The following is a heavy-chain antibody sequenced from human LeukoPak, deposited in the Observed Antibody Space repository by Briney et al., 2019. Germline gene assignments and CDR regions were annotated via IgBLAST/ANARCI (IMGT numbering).Heavy chain of an antibody. CDR3: ARHLVAVAGQGTDAFDI. Sequence: ASVKVSCKASGYTFTSYGISWVRQAPGQGLEWMGWISAYNGNTNYAQKLQGRVTMTTDTSTSTAYMELRSLRSDDTAVYYCARHLVAVAGQGTDAFDIWGQGTMVTVSS. CDR2: ISAYNGNT. CDR1: GYTFTSYG. J-gene: IGHJ3*02. V-gene: IGHV1-18*01. D-gene: IGHD6-19*01.